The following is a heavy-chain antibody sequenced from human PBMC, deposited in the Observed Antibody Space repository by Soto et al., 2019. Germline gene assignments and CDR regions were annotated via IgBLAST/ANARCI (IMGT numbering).Heavy chain of an antibody. CDR1: GFTFSDYY. J-gene: IGHJ4*02. D-gene: IGHD3-22*01. Sequence: QVQLVESGGGLVKPGGSLRLSCAASGFTFSDYYMSWIRQAPGKGLEWVSYISSSSSYTNYADSVKGRLTISRDNAKNSLYLQMNSLRAEDTAVYYCARDRSFVNYYDSSGYLVYWGQGTLVTVSS. V-gene: IGHV3-11*06. CDR2: ISSSSSYT. CDR3: ARDRSFVNYYDSSGYLVY.